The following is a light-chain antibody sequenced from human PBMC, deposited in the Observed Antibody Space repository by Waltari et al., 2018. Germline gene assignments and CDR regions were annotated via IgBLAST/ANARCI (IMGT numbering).Light chain of an antibody. J-gene: IGLJ2*01. Sequence: QSALTQPASVSGSPGQSITISCTGTSRDVGYFNHVSWFQHHPDSAPKLLIYDVTGRPSGVSRRFSGSKSVNTASLTISGLQAEDEADYYCSSYTGRGTVIFGGGTKLTVL. CDR1: SRDVGYFNH. CDR2: DVT. CDR3: SSYTGRGTVI. V-gene: IGLV2-14*01.